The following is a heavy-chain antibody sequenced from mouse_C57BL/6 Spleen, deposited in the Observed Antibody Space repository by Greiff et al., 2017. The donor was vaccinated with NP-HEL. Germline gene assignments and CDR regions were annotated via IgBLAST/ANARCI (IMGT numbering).Heavy chain of an antibody. D-gene: IGHD4-1*01. V-gene: IGHV5-17*01. J-gene: IGHJ4*01. Sequence: EVKLMESGGGLVKPGGSLKLSCAASGFTFSDYGMHWVRQAPEKGLEWVAYISSGSSTIYYADTVKGRFTISRDNAKNTLFLQMTSLRSEDTAMYYCARLGRVYYYAMDYWGQGTSVTVSS. CDR3: ARLGRVYYYAMDY. CDR2: ISSGSSTI. CDR1: GFTFSDYG.